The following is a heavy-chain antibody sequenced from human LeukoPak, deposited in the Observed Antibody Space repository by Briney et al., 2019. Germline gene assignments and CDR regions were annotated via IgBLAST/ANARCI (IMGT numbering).Heavy chain of an antibody. CDR3: ARVTSSGWSSYFDY. D-gene: IGHD6-19*01. CDR2: INWNGGST. Sequence: RPGGSLRLSXAASGFTFDDYGMSWVRQAPGKGLEWLSGINWNGGSTGYADSVKGRFTISRDNAKNSLYLQMNSLRAEDTALYYCARVTSSGWSSYFDYWGQGTLVTVSS. V-gene: IGHV3-20*04. J-gene: IGHJ4*02. CDR1: GFTFDDYG.